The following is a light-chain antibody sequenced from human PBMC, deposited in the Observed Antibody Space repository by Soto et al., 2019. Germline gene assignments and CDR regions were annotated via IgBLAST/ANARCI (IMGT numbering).Light chain of an antibody. Sequence: EIFMTQSPATLSVSPWEIATLSCRASQSVSSNLAWYQQKPGQAPRLFIYGASSRATGIPDRFSGSGSGTDFTLTISRLEPEDFAVYHCQQYGNSPWTFGQGTKVDIK. CDR1: QSVSSN. V-gene: IGKV3-20*01. CDR3: QQYGNSPWT. J-gene: IGKJ1*01. CDR2: GAS.